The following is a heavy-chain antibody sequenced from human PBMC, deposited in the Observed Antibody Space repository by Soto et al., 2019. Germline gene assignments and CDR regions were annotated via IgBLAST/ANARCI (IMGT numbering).Heavy chain of an antibody. D-gene: IGHD1-26*01. CDR1: GGSISGYY. V-gene: IGHV4-34*01. J-gene: IGHJ4*02. CDR3: ARHHVRGRTIAGAAEF. CDR2: INHSGNT. Sequence: SSETLSLTCAVYGGSISGYYWSWIRQPPGKALECIGEINHSGNTNYSPSLKSRVTISVDTSKNQLFLNLSSVTAADTAMYYCARHHVRGRTIAGAAEFWGQGTLVTVSS.